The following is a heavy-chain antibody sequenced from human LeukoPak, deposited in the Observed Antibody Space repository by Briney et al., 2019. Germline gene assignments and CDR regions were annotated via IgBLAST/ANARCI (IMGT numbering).Heavy chain of an antibody. CDR3: ARAGQGSSGYYYLAPEYFQH. V-gene: IGHV1-69*04. CDR2: IIPILGIA. D-gene: IGHD3-22*01. J-gene: IGHJ1*01. Sequence: SVKVSCKASGGTFSSYAISWVRQAPGQGLEWMGRIIPILGIANYAQKFQGRVTITAGKSTSTAYMELSSLRSEDTAVYYCARAGQGSSGYYYLAPEYFQHWGQGTLVTVSS. CDR1: GGTFSSYA.